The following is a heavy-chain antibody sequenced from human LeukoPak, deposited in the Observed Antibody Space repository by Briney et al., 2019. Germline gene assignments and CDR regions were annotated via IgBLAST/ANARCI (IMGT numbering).Heavy chain of an antibody. CDR1: GFNLSSYG. CDR2: IWYDGSNK. J-gene: IGHJ4*02. V-gene: IGHV3-33*08. Sequence: GGSLRLSCAASGFNLSSYGMHWVRQAPGKGLEWVAVIWYDGSNKYFADSVKGRFSTSRDKSKNTLYLQMNSLRAEDTAVYYCARKYSLDYWGQGTLVTVSS. CDR3: ARKYSLDY. D-gene: IGHD6-6*01.